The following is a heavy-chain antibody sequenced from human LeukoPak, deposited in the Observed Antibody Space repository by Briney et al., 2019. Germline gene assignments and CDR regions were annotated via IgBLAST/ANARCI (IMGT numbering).Heavy chain of an antibody. CDR2: MYHSGSS. J-gene: IGHJ1*01. CDR3: ARDTYFQH. Sequence: SETLSLTCDVSGYSISSGYYWAWIRQPPGKGLEWIGSMYHSGSSYYNPSLKSRITISVDTSKNQFSLKLSSVTAADTAVYYCARDTYFQHWGQGTLVTVSS. V-gene: IGHV4-38-2*02. CDR1: GYSISSGYY.